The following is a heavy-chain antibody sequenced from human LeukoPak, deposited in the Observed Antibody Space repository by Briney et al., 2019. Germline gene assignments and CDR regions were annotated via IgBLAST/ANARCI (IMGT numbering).Heavy chain of an antibody. D-gene: IGHD6-13*01. Sequence: GGSLRLSCAASGFTFSSYAMSWVRQAPGKGLEWVSAISGSGGSTYYADSVKGRFTISRDNSKNTLSLQMNGLRAEDTAVYYCAKDALETSGIAAWGLRWFPFDYWGQGTLVTASS. J-gene: IGHJ4*02. CDR2: ISGSGGST. CDR1: GFTFSSYA. V-gene: IGHV3-23*01. CDR3: AKDALETSGIAAWGLRWFPFDY.